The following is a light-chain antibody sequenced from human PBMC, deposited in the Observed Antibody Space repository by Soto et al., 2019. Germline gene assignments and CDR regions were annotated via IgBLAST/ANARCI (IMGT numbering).Light chain of an antibody. Sequence: SYELTQAPSVSESPGQTASITCSGDKLGDKYACWYQQKPGQSPVLVIYQNTKRPSGIPERFSGSSSGSTATLTISGTQTMDEADYYCQAWDNSTVVFGGGTKLAVL. V-gene: IGLV3-1*01. J-gene: IGLJ2*01. CDR3: QAWDNSTVV. CDR2: QNT. CDR1: KLGDKY.